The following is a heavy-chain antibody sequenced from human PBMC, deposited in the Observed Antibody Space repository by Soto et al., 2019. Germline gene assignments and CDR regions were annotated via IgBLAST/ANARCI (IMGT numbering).Heavy chain of an antibody. V-gene: IGHV3-9*01. CDR1: GFTFDDYT. Sequence: EVHLVESGGGFVQPGRSLRLSCAASGFTFDDYTMHWVRQAPGKGLEWVSGISWNSVTIVYADSVKGRFTISRDNXXXSXXXXLXXVSAXXTALYYCAKERQRCIETNCYTWATGGADVWGQGTKVTVSS. CDR2: ISWNSVTI. CDR3: AKERQRCIETNCYTWATGGADV. D-gene: IGHD2-2*02. J-gene: IGHJ6*02.